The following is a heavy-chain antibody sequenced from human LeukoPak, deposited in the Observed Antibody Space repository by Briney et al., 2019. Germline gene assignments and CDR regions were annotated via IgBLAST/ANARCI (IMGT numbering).Heavy chain of an antibody. V-gene: IGHV4-59*08. CDR1: GGSISSYS. CDR2: IYYSGST. J-gene: IGHJ4*02. CDR3: ARHEELLPYYFDY. Sequence: SETLSLTCTVSGGSISSYSYSWIRQPPRQGLDRIGSIYYSGSTNYNPSLNSRVTISVDTSKNQFSLRLSSVTAADTAVYYCARHEELLPYYFDYWGQGTLVTVSS. D-gene: IGHD1-7*01.